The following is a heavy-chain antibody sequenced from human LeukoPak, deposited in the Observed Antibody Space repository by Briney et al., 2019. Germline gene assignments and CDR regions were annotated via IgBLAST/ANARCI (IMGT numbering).Heavy chain of an antibody. CDR3: DPYSGSYGNYYYYFMDV. Sequence: GGSLRLSCAASGFTFTRYWMSWVRQAPGKGLEWVANINENGSEKKYLDSVKGRFTISRDNARNFVYLQLNSLRAEDTAVYARDPYSGSYGNYYYYFMDVWGKGTTVTISS. V-gene: IGHV3-7*01. CDR1: GFTFTRYW. J-gene: IGHJ6*03. CDR2: INENGSEK. D-gene: IGHD1-26*01.